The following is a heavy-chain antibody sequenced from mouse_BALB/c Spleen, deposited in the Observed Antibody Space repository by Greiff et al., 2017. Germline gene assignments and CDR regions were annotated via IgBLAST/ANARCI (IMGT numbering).Heavy chain of an antibody. J-gene: IGHJ4*01. CDR1: GYTFTDYV. CDR2: IYPGSGST. CDR3: ARAGRYDAMDY. Sequence: VKLVESGPELVKPGASVKMSCKASGYTFTDYVISWVKQRTGQGLEWIGEIYPGSGSTYYNEKFKGKATLTADKSSNTAYMQLSSLTSEDSAVYFCARAGRYDAMDYWGQGTSVTVSS. V-gene: IGHV1-77*01.